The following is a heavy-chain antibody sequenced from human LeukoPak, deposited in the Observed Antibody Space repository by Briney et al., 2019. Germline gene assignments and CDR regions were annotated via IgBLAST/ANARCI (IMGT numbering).Heavy chain of an antibody. V-gene: IGHV7-4-1*02. CDR3: ARSQTYGDHPPFDY. CDR1: GYSFTGSA. D-gene: IGHD4-17*01. J-gene: IGHJ4*02. CDR2: INTNTGNP. Sequence: GASVKVSCKASGYSFTGSAMNWVRQAPGQGLEWMGWINTNTGNPTYAQGFTGRSVFSLDTSVSTAYIQISSLKTEDTAVYFCARSQTYGDHPPFDYWGQGTLVTVSS.